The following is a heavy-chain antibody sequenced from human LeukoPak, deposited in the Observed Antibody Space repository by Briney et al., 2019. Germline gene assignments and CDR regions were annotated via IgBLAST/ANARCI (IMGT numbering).Heavy chain of an antibody. CDR2: IYYSGST. CDR3: AGGMDYYYYMDV. CDR1: GGSISSGDYY. D-gene: IGHD2-8*01. V-gene: IGHV4-30-4*08. J-gene: IGHJ6*03. Sequence: SETLSLTCTVSGGSISSGDYYWSWIRQPPGKGLEWIGYIYYSGSTYYNPSLKSRVTISVDTSKNQFSLKLSSVTAADTAVYYCAGGMDYYYYMDVWGKGTTVTVSS.